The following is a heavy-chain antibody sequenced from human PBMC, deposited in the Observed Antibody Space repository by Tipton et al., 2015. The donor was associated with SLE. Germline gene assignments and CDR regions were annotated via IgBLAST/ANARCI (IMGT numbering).Heavy chain of an antibody. CDR1: GDSVSSNSAA. D-gene: IGHD4-23*01. V-gene: IGHV6-1*01. Sequence: GLVKPSQTLSLTCAISGDSVSSNSAAWNWIRKSPSRGSEWLGRTYYRSKWYNDYAVSVKSRITLNPDTSNNQFSRQLNSMTPEDTAVYYCARGAGVNSNVDYGGQGTLVPVSS. J-gene: IGHJ4*02. CDR3: ARGAGVNSNVDY. CDR2: TYYRSKWYN.